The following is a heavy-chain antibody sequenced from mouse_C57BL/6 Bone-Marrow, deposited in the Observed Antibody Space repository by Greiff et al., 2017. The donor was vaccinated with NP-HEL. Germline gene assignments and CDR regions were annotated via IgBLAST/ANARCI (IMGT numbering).Heavy chain of an antibody. Sequence: EVKLMESGTVLARPGASVMMSCKTSGYTFTSYWMHWVKQRPGQGLEWIGAIYPGNSDNSYNQKFKGKAKLTAVTSASTAYMELSSLTNEDSAVYYCTREALGLLRTSWFAYWGQGTLVTVSA. CDR3: TREALGLLRTSWFAY. CDR1: GYTFTSYW. J-gene: IGHJ3*01. CDR2: IYPGNSDN. V-gene: IGHV1-5*01. D-gene: IGHD2-3*01.